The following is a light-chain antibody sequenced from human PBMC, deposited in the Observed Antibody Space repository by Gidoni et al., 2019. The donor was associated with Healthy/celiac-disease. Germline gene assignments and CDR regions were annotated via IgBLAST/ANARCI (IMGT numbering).Light chain of an antibody. V-gene: IGKV3-11*01. J-gene: IGKJ4*01. CDR3: QQRSNWPLT. CDR2: DAS. CDR1: QSVSSC. Sequence: IVLPQSPATLSLSPGEIATLSCRASQSVSSCLAGYQQKPGQAPRLLIYDASNRPTGSPARFSGSGSGTEFTLTISSLEPEDVAVYYCQQRSNWPLTFGGGTKVEIK.